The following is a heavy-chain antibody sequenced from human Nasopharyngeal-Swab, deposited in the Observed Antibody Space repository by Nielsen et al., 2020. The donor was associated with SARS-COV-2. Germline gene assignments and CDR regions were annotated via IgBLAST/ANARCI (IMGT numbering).Heavy chain of an antibody. D-gene: IGHD6-6*01. Sequence: GGSLRLSCAASGFTFSSYGMHWVRQAPGKGLEWVAVIWYDGSNKYYADSVKGRFTISRDNAKNSLYLQMNSLRAEDTAVYYCASRYSSSSHYYYYMDVWGKGTTVTVSS. CDR2: IWYDGSNK. CDR1: GFTFSSYG. V-gene: IGHV3-33*01. J-gene: IGHJ6*03. CDR3: ASRYSSSSHYYYYMDV.